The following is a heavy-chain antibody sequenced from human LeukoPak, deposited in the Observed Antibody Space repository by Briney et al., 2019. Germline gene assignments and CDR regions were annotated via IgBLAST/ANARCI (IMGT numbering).Heavy chain of an antibody. CDR1: GFTFSANY. CDR3: ARAPEHVYMPMDV. J-gene: IGHJ6*02. V-gene: IGHV3-66*02. CDR2: IYRHGRT. D-gene: IGHD2-2*01. Sequence: GGSLRLSCAASGFTFSANYMSWVRQAAGKGLEWVSIIYRHGRTYYADSVKGRFTISRDSSKNTLDLQMNSLRAEDTAVYFCARAPEHVYMPMDVWGQGTTVIVS.